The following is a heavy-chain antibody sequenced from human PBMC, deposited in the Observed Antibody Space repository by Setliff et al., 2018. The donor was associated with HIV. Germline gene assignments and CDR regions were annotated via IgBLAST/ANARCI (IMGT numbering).Heavy chain of an antibody. D-gene: IGHD3-22*01. CDR3: AKLDYYDTSGSWARKVAIDF. CDR1: GFTFSIYG. V-gene: IGHV3-33*06. Sequence: GGSLRLSCTASGFTFSIYGMHWVRQAPGKGLEWVAIVWYDGGNKYYADSVKGRFTISRDNSNNTLSLQMSSLRAEDTALYYCAKLDYYDTSGSWARKVAIDFWGRGTMVTVSS. CDR2: VWYDGGNK. J-gene: IGHJ3*01.